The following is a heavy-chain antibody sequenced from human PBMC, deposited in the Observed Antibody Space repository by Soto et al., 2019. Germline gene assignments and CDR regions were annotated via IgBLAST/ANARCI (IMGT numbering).Heavy chain of an antibody. J-gene: IGHJ6*03. CDR2: IYSGGST. V-gene: IGHV3-53*04. CDR3: ASAPPGYCSSTSCYAYYYYYMDV. CDR1: GFTVSSNY. Sequence: GGSLRLSCAASGFTVSSNYMSWVRQAPGKGLEWVSVIYSGGSTYYADSVKGRFTISRHNSKNTLYLQMNSLRAEDTAVYYCASAPPGYCSSTSCYAYYYYYMDVWGKGTTVTVSS. D-gene: IGHD2-2*01.